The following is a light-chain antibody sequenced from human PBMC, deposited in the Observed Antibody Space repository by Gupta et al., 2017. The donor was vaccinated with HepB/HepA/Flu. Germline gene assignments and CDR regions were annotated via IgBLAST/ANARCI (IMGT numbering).Light chain of an antibody. V-gene: IGKV1-5*03. J-gene: IGKJ1*01. CDR2: KAP. CDR1: QSINTW. CDR3: QQYLAYSGT. Sequence: DIQLTQSCHNLPASVGDRVTITCRASQSINTWLAWFQQRPGEAPKLLIYKAPSLESGVPSRFTSSGSGTEFTLTISSLQPDDFATYYCQQYLAYSGTFGQGTKVEIK.